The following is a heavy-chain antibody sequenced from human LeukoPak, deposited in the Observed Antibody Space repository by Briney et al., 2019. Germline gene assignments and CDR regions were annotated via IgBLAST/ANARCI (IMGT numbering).Heavy chain of an antibody. V-gene: IGHV4-39*07. Sequence: SETLSLTCTVSGGSISSSSYYWGWIRQPPGKGLEWIGSIYYSGSTYYNPSLKSRVTISVDTSKNQFSLKLSSVTAADTAVYYCARNRDGYNSFDYWGQGTLVTVSS. CDR1: GGSISSSSYY. J-gene: IGHJ4*02. CDR3: ARNRDGYNSFDY. D-gene: IGHD5-24*01. CDR2: IYYSGST.